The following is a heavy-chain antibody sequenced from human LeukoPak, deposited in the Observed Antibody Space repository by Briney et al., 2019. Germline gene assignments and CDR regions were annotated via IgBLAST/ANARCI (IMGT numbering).Heavy chain of an antibody. Sequence: SETLSLTCTVSGGSISSYYWSWIRQPAGKGLEWIGRIYTSGSTNYNPSLKSRVTMSVDTSKNQFSLKLSSVTAADTAVYYCASLYGSGSYDYFDPWGQGTLVTVSS. CDR2: IYTSGST. V-gene: IGHV4-4*07. CDR1: GGSISSYY. CDR3: ASLYGSGSYDYFDP. D-gene: IGHD3-10*01. J-gene: IGHJ5*02.